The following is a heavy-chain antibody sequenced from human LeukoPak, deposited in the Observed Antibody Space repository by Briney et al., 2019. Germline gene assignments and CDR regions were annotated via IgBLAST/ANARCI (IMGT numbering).Heavy chain of an antibody. V-gene: IGHV3-64*01. CDR1: GFTFSSYA. CDR2: IRTNGGST. CDR3: ARGLRDCTSTSCFTYWYFDL. D-gene: IGHD2-2*02. Sequence: GGSLRLSCAASGFTFSSYAMHWVRQAPGKGLEYVSTIRTNGGSTYYANSVKGRFTTSRDNSKNTLYLQMGSLGAEDMAVYYCARGLRDCTSTSCFTYWYFDLWGRGTLVTVSS. J-gene: IGHJ2*01.